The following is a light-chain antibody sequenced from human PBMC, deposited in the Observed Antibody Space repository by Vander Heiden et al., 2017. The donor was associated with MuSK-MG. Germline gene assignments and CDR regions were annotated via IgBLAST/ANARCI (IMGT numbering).Light chain of an antibody. CDR2: RVS. Sequence: DVVLTQSPVSLPVTLGQPASISCTSNQRLVSSNGRTYLTWFQQRPGQSPRRLIYRVSNRESGVPDRFSGSGSGTDFTLTISRVEADDIGLYFCMQGSYWPLTFGRGTKVEIK. V-gene: IGKV2-30*01. CDR3: MQGSYWPLT. J-gene: IGKJ4*01. CDR1: QRLVSSNGRTY.